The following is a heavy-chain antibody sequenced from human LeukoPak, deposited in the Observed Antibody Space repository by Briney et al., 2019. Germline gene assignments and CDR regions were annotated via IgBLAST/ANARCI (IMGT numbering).Heavy chain of an antibody. Sequence: PGGSLRLSCAASGFTFSSYAMHWVRQAPGKGLEWVANIKQDGSEKYYVDSVKGRFTISRDNAKNSLYLQMNSLRAEDTAVYYCARGLPPHIGFTIFGVAIAGGNAFDIWGQGTMVTVSS. V-gene: IGHV3-7*01. D-gene: IGHD3-3*01. CDR1: GFTFSSYA. CDR2: IKQDGSEK. J-gene: IGHJ3*02. CDR3: ARGLPPHIGFTIFGVAIAGGNAFDI.